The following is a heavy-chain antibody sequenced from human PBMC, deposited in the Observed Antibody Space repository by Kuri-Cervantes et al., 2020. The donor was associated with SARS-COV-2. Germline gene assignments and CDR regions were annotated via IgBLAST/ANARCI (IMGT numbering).Heavy chain of an antibody. J-gene: IGHJ3*02. CDR3: ASQVTIFGVKYDAFDI. CDR2: IYYGGST. CDR1: GGSISRHY. Sequence: SETLSLTCTVSGGSISRHYWSWIRQPPGKGLEWIGYIYYGGSTNYNPSLKNRVTISIDTSKNQFSLMLSSMTAADTAVYYCASQVTIFGVKYDAFDIWGQGTTVTVSS. D-gene: IGHD3-3*01. V-gene: IGHV4-59*11.